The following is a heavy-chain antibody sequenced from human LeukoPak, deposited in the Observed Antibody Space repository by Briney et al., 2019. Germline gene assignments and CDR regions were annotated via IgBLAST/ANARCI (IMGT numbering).Heavy chain of an antibody. J-gene: IGHJ6*03. CDR2: IYHSGST. V-gene: IGHV4-38-2*01. Sequence: SETLSLTCAVSGYSISSGYYWGWIRQPPGKGLEWIGSIYHSGSTYYNPSLKSRVTISVDTSKNQFSLKLSSVTAADTAVYYCARVGMITFGGVIAYYYYYYMDVWGKGTTVTVSS. D-gene: IGHD3-16*02. CDR3: ARVGMITFGGVIAYYYYYYMDV. CDR1: GYSISSGYY.